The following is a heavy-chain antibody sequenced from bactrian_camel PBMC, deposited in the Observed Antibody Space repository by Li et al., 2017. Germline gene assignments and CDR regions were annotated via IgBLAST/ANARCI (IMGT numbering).Heavy chain of an antibody. J-gene: IGHJ6*01. CDR1: GYRFGNLFTHCN. Sequence: HVQLVESGGGLVQPGGSLRISCAASGYRFGNLFTHCNMGWYRQTPGAERALVSRIKTDGTTMYANSVKGRFAISQDNAKNTVSLQMNSLKREDTALYYCVRRSRTPGFDFGQWGQGTQVTVS. CDR2: IKTDGTT. V-gene: IGHV3S53*01. CDR3: VRRSRTPGFDFGQ.